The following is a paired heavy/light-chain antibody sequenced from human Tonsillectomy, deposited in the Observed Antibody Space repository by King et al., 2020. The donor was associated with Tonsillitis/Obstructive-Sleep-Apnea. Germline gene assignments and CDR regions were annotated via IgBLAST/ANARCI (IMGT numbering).Light chain of an antibody. Sequence: EIVMTQSPGTLSVSPGERATLSCRASQSVSSNLAWYQQKPGQAPRLLIYGASTRATGIPDRFSGSGSGTEFTLTISSLQSEDFAVYYCQQYNNWPPDTFGQGTKVEIK. CDR1: QSVSSN. V-gene: IGKV3-15*01. J-gene: IGKJ2*01. CDR3: QQYNNWPPDT. CDR2: GAS.
Heavy chain of an antibody. J-gene: IGHJ4*02. D-gene: IGHD3-3*01. V-gene: IGHV1-58*03. CDR2: IVVANGNT. CDR1: GFTFTNSV. CDR3: EAYDFWSGYHTRDYDY. Sequence: QMQLVQSGPEVKKPGTSVKVSCKASGFTFTNSVVQWVRQARGQRLEWIGWIVVANGNTNYAQRFQERVTITRDVSTSTAHMELSSLRSEDTAVYYCEAYDFWSGYHTRDYDYWGQGTLVTVSS.